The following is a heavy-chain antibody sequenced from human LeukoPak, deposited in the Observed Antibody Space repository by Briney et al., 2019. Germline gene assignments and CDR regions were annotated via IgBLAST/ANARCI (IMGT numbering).Heavy chain of an antibody. D-gene: IGHD3-22*01. J-gene: IGHJ4*02. CDR2: ISTYNAKT. CDR3: AREYYDSSAYNQEAIDY. CDR1: GYTFTTYG. V-gene: IGHV1-18*01. Sequence: GASVKVSCKASGYTFTTYGIIWVRQAPGQGLEWMGWISTYNAKTKYAQNLQGRVAMTTDTSTSTVYMELRSLTSDDTAVYYCAREYYDSSAYNQEAIDYWGQGTLVTVSS.